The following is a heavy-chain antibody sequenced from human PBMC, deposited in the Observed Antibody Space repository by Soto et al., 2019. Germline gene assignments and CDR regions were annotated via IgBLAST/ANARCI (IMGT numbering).Heavy chain of an antibody. CDR2: IVPTDSYT. Sequence: GAPMKISCTDSGSSFTSYWINRVHQMPRKGLEWMGRIVPTDSYTNYSPSFQGHDTISDDKSISTDYLQWSSLKASDTAIYYCARQTYSPDAFDIWCQGTMVNVS. CDR3: ARQTYSPDAFDI. J-gene: IGHJ3*02. CDR1: GSSFTSYW. D-gene: IGHD1-26*01. V-gene: IGHV5-10-1*01.